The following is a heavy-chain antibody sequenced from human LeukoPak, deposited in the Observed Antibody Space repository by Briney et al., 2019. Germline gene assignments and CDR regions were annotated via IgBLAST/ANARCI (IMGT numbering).Heavy chain of an antibody. Sequence: SVKVSCKASGGTFSSYAISWVRQAPGQGLEWMGGIIPIFGTANYAQKFQGRVTITTDESTSTAYMELSSLRSEDTAVYYCARSAGVPAATAFDIWGQGTMVTVSS. CDR2: IIPIFGTA. J-gene: IGHJ3*02. CDR3: ARSAGVPAATAFDI. D-gene: IGHD2-2*01. V-gene: IGHV1-69*05. CDR1: GGTFSSYA.